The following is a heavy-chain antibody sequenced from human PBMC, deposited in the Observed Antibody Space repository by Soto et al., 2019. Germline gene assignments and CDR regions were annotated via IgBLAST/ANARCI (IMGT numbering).Heavy chain of an antibody. Sequence: SETLSLTCAVSGGSISSGDYSWNWIRQPPGKGLEWIGYIYYGGNTYYNPSLQSRVTMSVDRSRNQFSLKLNSVTAADTAVYFCARVRREYDTSGPVDYRGQGTLVTVSS. CDR1: GGSISSGDYS. V-gene: IGHV4-30-2*01. D-gene: IGHD3-22*01. J-gene: IGHJ4*02. CDR3: ARVRREYDTSGPVDY. CDR2: IYYGGNT.